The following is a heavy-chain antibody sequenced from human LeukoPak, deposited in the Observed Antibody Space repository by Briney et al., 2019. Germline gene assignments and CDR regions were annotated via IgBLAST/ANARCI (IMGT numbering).Heavy chain of an antibody. V-gene: IGHV1-69*04. CDR1: GGTFTSYA. CDR2: IIPILGIA. CDR3: ARVSSSSWYKGGY. D-gene: IGHD6-13*01. Sequence: ASVKVSCKASGGTFTSYAISWVRQAPGQGLEWMGRIIPILGIANYAQKFQGRVTMTTDTSTSTAYMELRSLRSDDTAVYYCARVSSSSWYKGGYWGQGTLVTVSS. J-gene: IGHJ4*02.